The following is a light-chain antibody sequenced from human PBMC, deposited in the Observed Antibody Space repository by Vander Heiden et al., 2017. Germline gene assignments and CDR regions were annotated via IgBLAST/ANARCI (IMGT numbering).Light chain of an antibody. J-gene: IGKJ4*01. CDR2: GAS. V-gene: IGKV3-20*01. CDR3: QQYDKLPLT. Sequence: NVLTQSPGPLSLSPGQRATLSCRASQRLSRNFLAWYQQKPGQSPRLLIYGASNRAAGTPDRFSGSGSGTAFTLTISRLEPEDFAVYFCQQYDKLPLTFGGGTKVDLK. CDR1: QRLSRNF.